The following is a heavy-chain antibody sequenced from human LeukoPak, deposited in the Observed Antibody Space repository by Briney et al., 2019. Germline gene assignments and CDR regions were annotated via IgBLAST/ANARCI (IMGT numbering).Heavy chain of an antibody. D-gene: IGHD2-2*01. CDR3: TTVWGIVVVPAALDAFDI. Sequence: GGSLRLSCAASGFTFSNAWMSWVRQAPGKGLEWVGRIKSKTDGGTTDYAAPVKGRFTISRDDSKNTLYLQMNSLKTEDTAVYYCTTVWGIVVVPAALDAFDIWGQGTMVTVSS. V-gene: IGHV3-15*01. J-gene: IGHJ3*02. CDR2: IKSKTDGGTT. CDR1: GFTFSNAW.